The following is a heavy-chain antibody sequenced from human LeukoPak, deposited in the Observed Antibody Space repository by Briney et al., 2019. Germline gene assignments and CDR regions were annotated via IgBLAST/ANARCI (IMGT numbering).Heavy chain of an antibody. V-gene: IGHV1-18*01. CDR2: ISADNGHT. J-gene: IGHJ4*02. CDR1: GYTFTSYG. Sequence: GASVKVSCKASGYTFTSYGISWVRQAPGQGLEWMGWISADNGHTNYAQKLQGRVTMTTDTSTNTAYMELRSLRSDDTAVYYCARGRWRYSGYGELDYWGQGTLVTVSS. CDR3: ARGRWRYSGYGELDY. D-gene: IGHD5-12*01.